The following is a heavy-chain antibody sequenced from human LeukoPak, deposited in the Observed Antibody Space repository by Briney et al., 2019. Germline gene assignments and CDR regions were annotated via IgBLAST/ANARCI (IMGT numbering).Heavy chain of an antibody. CDR3: AKAIGDYVAFDI. CDR1: GFTFSSYA. Sequence: PGGSLRLSCAASGFTFSSYAMSWVRQAPGEGLEWVSAISGSGGSTYYADSVKGRFTISRDNSKNTLYLQMNSLRAEDTAVYYCAKAIGDYVAFDIWGQGTMVTVSS. V-gene: IGHV3-23*01. D-gene: IGHD4-17*01. J-gene: IGHJ3*02. CDR2: ISGSGGST.